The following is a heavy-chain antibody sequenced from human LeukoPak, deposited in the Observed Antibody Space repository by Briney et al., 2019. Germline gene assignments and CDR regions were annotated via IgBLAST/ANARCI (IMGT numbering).Heavy chain of an antibody. V-gene: IGHV4-59*01. Sequence: SETLSLTCTVSGDSNRSYYWSWIRQPPGKGLEWIGYIYYSGSTNYNPSLKSRVTISVDRSNNQFSLRLSSVTAADTAVYYCATGDDWFDPWGQGTLVTVSS. CDR3: ATGDDWFDP. CDR2: IYYSGST. J-gene: IGHJ5*02. CDR1: GDSNRSYY.